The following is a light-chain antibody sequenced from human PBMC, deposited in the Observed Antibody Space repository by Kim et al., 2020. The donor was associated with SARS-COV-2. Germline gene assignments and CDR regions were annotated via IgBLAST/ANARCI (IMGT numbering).Light chain of an antibody. J-gene: IGLJ1*01. Sequence: VSPAQTVSITCSGDKLGDKYVSWYQQRPGQSPALVIYRDNKRPSGIPERFSGSNSGNTATLTISGTHAMDEADYYCQAWDSSTFYVFGTGTKVTVL. V-gene: IGLV3-1*01. CDR2: RDN. CDR3: QAWDSSTFYV. CDR1: KLGDKY.